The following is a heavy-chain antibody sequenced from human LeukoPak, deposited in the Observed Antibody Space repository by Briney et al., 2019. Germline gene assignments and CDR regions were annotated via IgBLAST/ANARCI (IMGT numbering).Heavy chain of an antibody. CDR3: ARATHYCSSTSCHNWFDP. Sequence: SETLSLTCAVSGYSISSGYYWGWIRQPPGKGLEWIGSIYHSGRTYYNPSLKSRVTISVDTSKNQFSLKLSSVTAADTAVYYCARATHYCSSTSCHNWFDPWGQGTLVTVSS. CDR2: IYHSGRT. V-gene: IGHV4-38-2*01. D-gene: IGHD2-2*01. J-gene: IGHJ5*02. CDR1: GYSISSGYY.